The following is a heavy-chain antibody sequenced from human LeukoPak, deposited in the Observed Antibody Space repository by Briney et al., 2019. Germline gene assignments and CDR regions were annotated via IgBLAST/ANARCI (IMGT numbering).Heavy chain of an antibody. Sequence: ASVKVSCKASGYTFTSYAISWVRQAPGQGLEWMGGIIPIFGTANYAQKFQGRVTITADKSTSTAYMELSSLRSEDTAVYYCARMPPDLRGVIINNYYYMDVWGKGTTVTVSS. CDR3: ARMPPDLRGVIINNYYYMDV. J-gene: IGHJ6*03. V-gene: IGHV1-69*06. CDR1: GYTFTSYA. D-gene: IGHD3-10*01. CDR2: IIPIFGTA.